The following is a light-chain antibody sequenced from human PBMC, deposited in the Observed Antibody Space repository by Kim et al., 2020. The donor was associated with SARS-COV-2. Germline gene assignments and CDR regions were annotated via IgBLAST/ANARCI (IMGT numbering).Light chain of an antibody. CDR2: VNRDGSH. Sequence: SVKLACTLSRGHSNYAIAWHQQQPEKGPRVLMRVNRDGSHTKGDGIPDRFSGSISGAERYLTISSLQSEDEADYYCQTWGTGFRVFGGGTKLTVL. V-gene: IGLV4-69*01. CDR1: RGHSNYA. CDR3: QTWGTGFRV. J-gene: IGLJ3*02.